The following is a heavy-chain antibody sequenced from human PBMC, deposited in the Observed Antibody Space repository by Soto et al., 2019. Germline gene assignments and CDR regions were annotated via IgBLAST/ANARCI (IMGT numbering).Heavy chain of an antibody. J-gene: IGHJ6*02. D-gene: IGHD2-2*01. Sequence: GGSLRLSCAASGFTFSSYAMHWVRQAPGKGLEWVAVIWYDGSNKYYADSVKGRFTISRDNSKNTLYLQMNSLRAEDTAVYYCARDRGCSSTSCYYGMDVWGQGTTVTVSS. CDR2: IWYDGSNK. V-gene: IGHV3-33*08. CDR3: ARDRGCSSTSCYYGMDV. CDR1: GFTFSSYA.